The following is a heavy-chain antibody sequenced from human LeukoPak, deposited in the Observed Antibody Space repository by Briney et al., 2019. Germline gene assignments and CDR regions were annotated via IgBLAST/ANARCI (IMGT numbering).Heavy chain of an antibody. CDR2: ISAYNGNT. D-gene: IGHD3-10*02. J-gene: IGHJ4*02. CDR3: ARVNTVPYFDY. CDR1: GYTFTSYG. V-gene: IGHV1-18*01. Sequence: ASVKVSCKASGYTFTSYGISWVRQAPGQGLEWMGWISAYNGNTNYAQKLQGRVTMTTDTSTSTAYVELRSLRSDDTAVYYCARVNTVPYFDYWGQGTLVTVSS.